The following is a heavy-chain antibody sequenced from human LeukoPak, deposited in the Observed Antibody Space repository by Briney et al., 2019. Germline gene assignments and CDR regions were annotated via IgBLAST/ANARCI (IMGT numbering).Heavy chain of an antibody. CDR3: ARSSVVPAAIADP. J-gene: IGHJ5*02. V-gene: IGHV1-69*02. D-gene: IGHD2-2*01. CDR1: GGTFNSYT. CDR2: IIPILGIA. Sequence: GASVKVSCKASGGTFNSYTISWVRQAPGQGLEWMGRIIPILGIANYAQKFQGRVTITADKSTSTAYMELSSLRSEDTAVYYCARSSVVPAAIADPWGQGTLVTVS.